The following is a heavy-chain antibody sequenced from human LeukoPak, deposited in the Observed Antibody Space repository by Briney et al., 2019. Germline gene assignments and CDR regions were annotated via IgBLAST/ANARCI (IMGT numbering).Heavy chain of an antibody. CDR1: GFTFSSYG. CDR3: AKSDDYGDY. CDR2: ISYDGSNK. Sequence: GGSLRLSCAASGFTFSSYGMHWVRQAPGKGLEWVAVISYDGSNKYYADSVKGRFTISRDNSKNTLYLQMNSLRAEDTAVYHCAKSDDYGDYWDQGTLVTVSS. V-gene: IGHV3-30*18. J-gene: IGHJ4*02.